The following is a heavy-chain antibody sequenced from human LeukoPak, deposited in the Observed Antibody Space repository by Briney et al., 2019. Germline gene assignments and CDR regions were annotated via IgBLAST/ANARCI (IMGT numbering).Heavy chain of an antibody. Sequence: GESLKISCKGSGYGFTNYWIGWVRQMPGKGLEWMGIIYPSDSETRYSPSFQGQVTISVDKSISTAYLQWSSLKASDTAMYYCGRKISGSYYGLDYWGQGTLVTVSS. J-gene: IGHJ4*02. D-gene: IGHD1-26*01. V-gene: IGHV5-51*01. CDR2: IYPSDSET. CDR1: GYGFTNYW. CDR3: GRKISGSYYGLDY.